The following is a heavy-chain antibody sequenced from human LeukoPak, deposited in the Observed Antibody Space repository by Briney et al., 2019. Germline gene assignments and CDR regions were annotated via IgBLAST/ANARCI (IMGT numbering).Heavy chain of an antibody. CDR3: AREKGVLLWFGELPHFDY. J-gene: IGHJ4*02. CDR1: GFTFSSYW. D-gene: IGHD3-10*01. V-gene: IGHV3-7*03. CDR2: IKQDGSEK. Sequence: GGSLRLSCAASGFTFSSYWMSWVRQAPGKGLEWVANIKQDGSEKYYVDSVKGRFTISRDNAKNSLYLQMNSLRAEDTAMYYCAREKGVLLWFGELPHFDYWGQGTLVTVSS.